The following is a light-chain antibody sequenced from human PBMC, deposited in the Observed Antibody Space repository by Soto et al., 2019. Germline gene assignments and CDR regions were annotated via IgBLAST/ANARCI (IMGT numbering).Light chain of an antibody. CDR3: HQYDNAPQT. CDR1: QTLRRTY. Sequence: EVVLMQSPGTLSFSPGERATLSCRASQTLRRTYIAWYQQKPGQAPRVLIYGASKTATGIPDRFSGSGSGTDFSLTISRVEPEDFAVYYCHQYDNAPQTYGQGTKVDIK. J-gene: IGKJ2*01. CDR2: GAS. V-gene: IGKV3-20*01.